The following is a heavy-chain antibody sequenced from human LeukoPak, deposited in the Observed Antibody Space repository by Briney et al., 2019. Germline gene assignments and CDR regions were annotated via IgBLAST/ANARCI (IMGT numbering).Heavy chain of an antibody. CDR1: GFIFSRYE. D-gene: IGHD5-12*01. V-gene: IGHV3-48*03. J-gene: IGHJ4*02. CDR3: SSKIVVTTTGWLFDY. Sequence: GGSLRLSCAASGFIFSRYEMNWVRHAPGKGLEWVSYISSSGNNIYYAVSVEGRFTISRDNAKNSLYLQMNSLRAEDTAVYYCSSKIVVTTTGWLFDYWGPGSLVTVSS. CDR2: ISSSGNNI.